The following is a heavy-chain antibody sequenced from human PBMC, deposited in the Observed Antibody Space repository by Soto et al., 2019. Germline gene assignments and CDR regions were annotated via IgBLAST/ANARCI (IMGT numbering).Heavy chain of an antibody. D-gene: IGHD6-13*01. V-gene: IGHV1-18*01. J-gene: IGHJ6*03. CDR3: ARRFGYSSSYNSYYLDV. CDR2: ISVYNGNT. Sequence: QVQRVQSGGEVKKPGASVKVSCKASGYTFSSYGISWVRQAPGQGLEWMGWISVYNGNTNYAEKFQGRVTMTTDTSTSTAYMELGSLTSDDTAVYYCARRFGYSSSYNSYYLDVWGKGTTVTVSS. CDR1: GYTFSSYG.